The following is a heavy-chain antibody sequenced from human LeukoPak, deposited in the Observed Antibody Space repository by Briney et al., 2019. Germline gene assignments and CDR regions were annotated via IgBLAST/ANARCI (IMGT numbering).Heavy chain of an antibody. CDR3: AREVARYGAFDI. CDR2: INPSGGST. J-gene: IGHJ3*02. Sequence: GASVKVSCKASGYTFTSYYMHWVRQAPGQGLEWMGIINPSGGSTSYAQKFQGRVTMTRDMSTSTVYVELSSLRSEDTAVYYCAREVARYGAFDIWGQGTMVTVSS. CDR1: GYTFTSYY. V-gene: IGHV1-46*01. D-gene: IGHD5-18*01.